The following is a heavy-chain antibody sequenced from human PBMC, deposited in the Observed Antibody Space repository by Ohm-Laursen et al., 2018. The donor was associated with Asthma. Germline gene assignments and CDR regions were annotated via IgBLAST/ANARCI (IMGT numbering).Heavy chain of an antibody. CDR3: ARGSGGAPGAFEI. J-gene: IGHJ3*02. CDR1: GGSVSSRNYY. CDR2: IYYSRST. V-gene: IGHV4-61*01. D-gene: IGHD4-23*01. Sequence: TLSLTCTVSGGSVSSRNYYWSWIRQPPGKGLEWIGYIYYSRSTNYSPSLKSRVTISIDTSKNHFSLKLSSVTAADTAVYYCARGSGGAPGAFEIWGQGTMVTVSS.